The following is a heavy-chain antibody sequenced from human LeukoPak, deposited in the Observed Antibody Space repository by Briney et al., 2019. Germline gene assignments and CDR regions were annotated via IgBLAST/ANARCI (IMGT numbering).Heavy chain of an antibody. Sequence: ASVKVSCKASGYTFTSYYMHWVRQAPGQGLEWMGIINPSGGSTSYAQKFQGRVTMTRDTSTSTVYMELSSLRSEDTAVYYCATVDISYYDSSGPLGYWGQGTLVTVSS. J-gene: IGHJ4*02. D-gene: IGHD3-22*01. CDR2: INPSGGST. V-gene: IGHV1-46*01. CDR3: ATVDISYYDSSGPLGY. CDR1: GYTFTSYY.